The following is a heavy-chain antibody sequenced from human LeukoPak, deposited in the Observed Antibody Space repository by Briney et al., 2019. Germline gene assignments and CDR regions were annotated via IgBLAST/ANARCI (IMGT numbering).Heavy chain of an antibody. Sequence: GGSLGLSCAASGFTLSDHIMNWVRQLPGKRLEWVAYVSGSGSTVYYADSVKGRFTISRDNGKSSLYLQMNSLRVEDTALYYCVRQFASWGQGTLVTVSS. CDR3: VRQFAS. CDR2: VSGSGSTV. V-gene: IGHV3-48*01. J-gene: IGHJ4*02. CDR1: GFTLSDHI.